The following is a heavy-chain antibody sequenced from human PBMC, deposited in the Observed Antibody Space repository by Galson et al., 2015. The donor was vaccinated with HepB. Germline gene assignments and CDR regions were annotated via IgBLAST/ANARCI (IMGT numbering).Heavy chain of an antibody. CDR2: ISYDGSNK. J-gene: IGHJ5*02. D-gene: IGHD2-2*01. Sequence: SLRLSCAASGFTFSSYAMHWVRQAPGKGLEWVAVISYDGSNKYYADSVKGRFTISRDNSKNTLYLQMNSLRAEDTAVYYCARDRAAYQLLENWFDPWGQGTLVTVSS. CDR1: GFTFSSYA. V-gene: IGHV3-30*04. CDR3: ARDRAAYQLLENWFDP.